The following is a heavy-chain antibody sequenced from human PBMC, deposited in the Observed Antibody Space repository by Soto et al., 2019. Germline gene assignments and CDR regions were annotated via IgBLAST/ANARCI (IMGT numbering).Heavy chain of an antibody. J-gene: IGHJ5*02. CDR2: ISSSSSTI. D-gene: IGHD3-3*01. CDR3: ARVIWSGQLTSDR. Sequence: EVQVVESGGGLVQPGGSLRLSCAASGFTFSSNSMNWVRQAPGKGLEWISYISSSSSTIYADSVKGRFTISRDNAKNSLYLQMNSLRDEDTAVYYCARVIWSGQLTSDRWGQGTLVTVSS. V-gene: IGHV3-48*02. CDR1: GFTFSSNS.